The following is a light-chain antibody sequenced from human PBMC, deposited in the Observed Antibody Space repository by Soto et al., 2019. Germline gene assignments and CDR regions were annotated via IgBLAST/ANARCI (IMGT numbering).Light chain of an antibody. J-gene: IGLJ1*01. V-gene: IGLV1-47*01. Sequence: QSVLTQPPSASGTPGQRVTISCSGSSSNIGSNYVYWYQQLPGTAPKLLIYRNNQRPSGVPDRFSGSKSGTSASLAISGLRSEDEADYYCAASDESLSVRGVFVTGTKLTVL. CDR3: AASDESLSVRGV. CDR1: SSNIGSNY. CDR2: RNN.